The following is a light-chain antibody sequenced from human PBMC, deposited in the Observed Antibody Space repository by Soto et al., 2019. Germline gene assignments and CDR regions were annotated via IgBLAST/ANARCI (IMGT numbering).Light chain of an antibody. CDR1: SGHNSYA. J-gene: IGLJ3*02. CDR2: INNDGSH. CDR3: QTWGTGPWV. V-gene: IGLV4-69*02. Sequence: QPVLTQSPSASASLGASVKLTCTLSSGHNSYAIAWHQQQPEKGPRYVMKINNDGSHIKGDGIPDRFSGSSSGAERYLTISSLQSEDEADYYCQTWGTGPWVFDGGTKLTVL.